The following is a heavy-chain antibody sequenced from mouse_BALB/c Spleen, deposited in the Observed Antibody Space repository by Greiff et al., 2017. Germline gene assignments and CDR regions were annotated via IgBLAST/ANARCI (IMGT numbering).Heavy chain of an antibody. V-gene: IGHV3-2*02. CDR3: ARYGNYFYYYAMDY. Sequence: EVQLVESGPGLVKPSQSLSLTCTVTGYSITSDYAWNWIRQFPGNKLEWMGYISYSGSTSYNPSLKSRISITRDTSKNQFFLQLNSVTTEDTATYYCARYGNYFYYYAMDYWGQGTSVTVSS. J-gene: IGHJ4*01. CDR2: ISYSGST. D-gene: IGHD2-1*01. CDR1: GYSITSDYA.